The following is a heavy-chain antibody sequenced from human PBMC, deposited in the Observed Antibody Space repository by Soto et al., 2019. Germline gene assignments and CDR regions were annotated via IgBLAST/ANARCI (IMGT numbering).Heavy chain of an antibody. CDR1: GFTVSSNY. CDR3: ARDYGGSGRFDY. V-gene: IGHV3-66*01. J-gene: IGHJ4*02. CDR2: IYTGGST. Sequence: EVPLVESGGGLVQPGGSLRLSCAASGFTVSSNYMSWVRQAPGKGLEWVSVIYTGGSTYYADSVKGRFTISRDNSKTTLYLQMNSLRAEDTAVYYCARDYGGSGRFDYWGQGTLVTVSS. D-gene: IGHD4-17*01.